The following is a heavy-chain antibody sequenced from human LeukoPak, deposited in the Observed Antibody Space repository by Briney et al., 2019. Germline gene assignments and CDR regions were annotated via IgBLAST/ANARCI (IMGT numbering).Heavy chain of an antibody. CDR2: INPNSGGT. CDR3: ARRYDFWSGYPTAFDY. V-gene: IGHV1-2*02. J-gene: IGHJ4*02. Sequence: GASVKVSCKASGYTFTAYYMHWVRQAPGQGLEWMGFINPNSGGTSYAQKFQARVTVTRDTSISTAYMELRGLRSDDTAVYYCARRYDFWSGYPTAFDYWGQGTLVTVSS. CDR1: GYTFTAYY. D-gene: IGHD3-3*01.